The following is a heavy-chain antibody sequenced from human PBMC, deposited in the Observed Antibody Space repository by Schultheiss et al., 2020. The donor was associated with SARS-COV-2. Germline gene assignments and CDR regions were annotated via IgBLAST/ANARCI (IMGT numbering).Heavy chain of an antibody. J-gene: IGHJ6*02. V-gene: IGHV3-64D*06. CDR2: ISSNGGST. CDR3: ARDRVWWLRNYYGMDV. Sequence: GGSLRLSCTASGFTFGDYAMSWVRQAPGKGLEYVSAISSNGGSTYYADSVKGRFTISRDNSKNTLYLQMSSLRAEDTAVYYCARDRVWWLRNYYGMDVWGQGTTVTVSS. CDR1: GFTFGDYA. D-gene: IGHD5-12*01.